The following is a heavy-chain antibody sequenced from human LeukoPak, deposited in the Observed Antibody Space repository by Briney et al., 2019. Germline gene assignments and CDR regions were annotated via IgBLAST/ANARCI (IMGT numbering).Heavy chain of an antibody. CDR1: GYTFTGYY. CDR3: ARFFHAHVVPAAIENWFDP. V-gene: IGHV1-2*06. CDR2: INPNSGGT. D-gene: IGHD2-2*02. J-gene: IGHJ5*02. Sequence: GASVKVSCKASGYTFTGYYMHWVRQAPGQGLEWMGRINPNSGGTNYAQKFQGRVTMTRDTSISTAYMELSRLRSDDTAVYYCARFFHAHVVPAAIENWFDPWGQGTLVTVSS.